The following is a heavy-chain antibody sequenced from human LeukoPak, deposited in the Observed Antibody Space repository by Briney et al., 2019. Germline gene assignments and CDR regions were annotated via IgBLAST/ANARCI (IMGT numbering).Heavy chain of an antibody. CDR1: GYTLTGYY. CDR2: INPNSGGT. CDR3: AREESGGYFDY. V-gene: IGHV1-2*02. D-gene: IGHD2-8*02. J-gene: IGHJ4*02. Sequence: ASVKVSCKASGYTLTGYYMHWVRQAPGQGLEWMGWINPNSGGTNYAQKFQGRVTMTRDTSTTTVYMELSSLRSEDTAVYYCAREESGGYFDYWGQGTLVTVSS.